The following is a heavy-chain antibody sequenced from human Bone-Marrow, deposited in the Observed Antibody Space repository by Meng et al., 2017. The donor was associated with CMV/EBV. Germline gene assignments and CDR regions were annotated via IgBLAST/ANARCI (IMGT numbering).Heavy chain of an antibody. CDR1: GDTFSTYA. V-gene: IGHV1-69*04. CDR2: IVPVVGIP. J-gene: IGHJ4*02. Sequence: SVKVSCKASGDTFSTYAISWVRQAPGQGLEWLGRIVPVVGIPNYSQKFQGRVTISADKSTSTAYMELSSLRSEDTAVYYCARSSQVTKYYFDYWGQGTLVTFYS. CDR3: ARSSQVTKYYFDY.